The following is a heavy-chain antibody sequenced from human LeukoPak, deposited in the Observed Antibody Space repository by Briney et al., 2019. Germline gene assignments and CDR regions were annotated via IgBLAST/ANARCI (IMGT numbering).Heavy chain of an antibody. J-gene: IGHJ6*02. CDR2: ISYDGSNK. CDR1: GFTFSSYG. CDR3: AKGVGGTVRIAVAGNPYYYYGMDV. D-gene: IGHD6-19*01. V-gene: IGHV3-30*18. Sequence: QAGGSLRLSCAASGFTFSSYGMHWVRQAPGKGLEWVAVISYDGSNKYYADSVKGRFTISRDNSKNTLYLQMNSLRAEDTAVYYCAKGVGGTVRIAVAGNPYYYYGMDVWGQGTTVTVSS.